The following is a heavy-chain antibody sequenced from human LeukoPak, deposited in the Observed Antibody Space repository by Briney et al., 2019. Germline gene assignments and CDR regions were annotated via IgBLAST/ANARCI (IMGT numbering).Heavy chain of an antibody. D-gene: IGHD4-17*01. CDR3: AIMTTVTKPNEYFQH. CDR1: GGSFSGYY. J-gene: IGHJ1*01. Sequence: PSETLSLTCAVYGGSFSGYYWSWIRQPPGKGLEWIGEINHSGNTNYNPSLKSRVTISVDTSKNQFSLKLSSVTAADTAVYYCAIMTTVTKPNEYFQHWGQGTLVTVSS. V-gene: IGHV4-34*01. CDR2: INHSGNT.